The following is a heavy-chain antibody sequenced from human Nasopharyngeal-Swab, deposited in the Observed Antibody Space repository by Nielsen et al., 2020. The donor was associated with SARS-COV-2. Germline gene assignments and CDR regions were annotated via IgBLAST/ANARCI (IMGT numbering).Heavy chain of an antibody. CDR2: IWYDGSNK. J-gene: IGHJ4*02. D-gene: IGHD6-19*01. CDR1: GFTFNNYG. V-gene: IGHV3-33*08. CDR3: AREGIAVAGTGLDY. Sequence: GESLKISCAASGFTFNNYGMHWVRQAPGKGLEWVAVIWYDGSNKYYADSVKGRFTISRDNSKNTLYLQMNSLRAEDTAVYYCAREGIAVAGTGLDYWGQGTLVTVSS.